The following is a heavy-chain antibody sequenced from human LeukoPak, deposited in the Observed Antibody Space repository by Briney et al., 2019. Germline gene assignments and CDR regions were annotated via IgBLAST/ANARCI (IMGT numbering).Heavy chain of an antibody. CDR3: AKGEWLAHFDY. V-gene: IGHV3-23*01. CDR2: ISGSGGGT. CDR1: GFTFSSHV. D-gene: IGHD6-19*01. J-gene: IGHJ4*02. Sequence: GGSLRLSCAASGFTFSSHVMGWARQAPGKGLEWVSTISGSGGGTYYADSVKGRFTISRDNSKNTLYLQMNSLRAEDTAVYYCAKGEWLAHFDYWGQGTLVTVSS.